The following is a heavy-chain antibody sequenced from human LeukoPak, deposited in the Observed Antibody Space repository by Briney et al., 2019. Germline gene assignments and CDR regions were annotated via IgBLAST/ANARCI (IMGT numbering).Heavy chain of an antibody. Sequence: PSETLSLTCTVSGGSISSGSYYWSWIRQPAGKGLEWIGRIYTSGSTNYNPALKSRVTISVDTSKNQFSLKLSSVTAADTAVYYCASSVLPKTYYYGSGSPGRAFDIWGQGTMVTVSS. CDR3: ASSVLPKTYYYGSGSPGRAFDI. V-gene: IGHV4-61*02. D-gene: IGHD3-10*01. CDR1: GGSISSGSYY. CDR2: IYTSGST. J-gene: IGHJ3*02.